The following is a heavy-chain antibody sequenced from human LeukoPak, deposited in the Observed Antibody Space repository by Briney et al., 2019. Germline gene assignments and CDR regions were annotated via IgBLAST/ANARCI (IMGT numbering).Heavy chain of an antibody. CDR3: ARVSRDGYYLFDY. CDR2: INPSGGST. D-gene: IGHD5-24*01. V-gene: IGHV1-46*01. CDR1: GYIIATYY. Sequence: GASVKVSCKASGYIIATYYIDWARQAPGQGLEWMGRINPSGGSTNYARQFQDRVTMTSDTSTTTVYMELSSLRSEDTAVYFCARVSRDGYYLFDYWGQGTLVTVSS. J-gene: IGHJ4*02.